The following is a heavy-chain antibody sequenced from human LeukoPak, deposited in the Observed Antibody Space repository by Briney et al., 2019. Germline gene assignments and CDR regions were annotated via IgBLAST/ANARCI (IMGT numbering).Heavy chain of an antibody. V-gene: IGHV1-46*01. CDR1: GYTFTSYY. Sequence: ASVKVSCKASGYTFTSYYMHWVRQAPGQGLEWMGIINPSGGSTSYAQKFQGRVTMTRDTSTSTVHMELSSLRSEDTAVYYCARDFKSSMNIVDQNDYWGQGTLVSVSS. J-gene: IGHJ4*02. D-gene: IGHD2/OR15-2a*01. CDR3: ARDFKSSMNIVDQNDY. CDR2: INPSGGST.